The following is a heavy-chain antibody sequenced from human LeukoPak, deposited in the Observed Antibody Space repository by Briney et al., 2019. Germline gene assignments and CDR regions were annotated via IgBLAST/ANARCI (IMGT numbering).Heavy chain of an antibody. D-gene: IGHD3-10*01. J-gene: IGHJ4*02. CDR1: GFTVSSNY. Sequence: PGGSLRLSCAASGFTVSSNYMSWVRQAPGKGLEWVSVIYSGGSTYYADSVKGRFTISRDNSKNTLYLQMNSLRAEDTAVYYCARVVPYYSDLDYWGQGTLVTVSS. V-gene: IGHV3-66*01. CDR2: IYSGGST. CDR3: ARVVPYYSDLDY.